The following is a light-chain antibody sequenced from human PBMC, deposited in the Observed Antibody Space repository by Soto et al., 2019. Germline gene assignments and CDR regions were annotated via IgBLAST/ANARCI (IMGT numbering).Light chain of an antibody. J-gene: IGKJ1*01. CDR2: AAS. Sequence: IQVTQYPSSLSVSITDRVTITCRASQDIGNDLGWYQQRPGEAPKLLLYAASTLRSGVPSRFSGSGSGTDFTLTISSLQPEDFATYYCQQSYSTPWTFGQGSIADIK. CDR1: QDIGND. CDR3: QQSYSTPWT. V-gene: IGKV1-39*01.